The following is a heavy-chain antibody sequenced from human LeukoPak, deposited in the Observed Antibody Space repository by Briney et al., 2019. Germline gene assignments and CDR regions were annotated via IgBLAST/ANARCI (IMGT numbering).Heavy chain of an antibody. Sequence: QPGGSLRLSCAASGFTFSTYWMSWVRQAPGKGLEWVANIKQDGSEKFYVDSVKGRFTISRDNAKNSLYLQMNSLRAEDTAVYYCAREVRKPTYSTYYFDYWGQGTLVTVSS. J-gene: IGHJ4*02. CDR2: IKQDGSEK. D-gene: IGHD2-15*01. CDR1: GFTFSTYW. V-gene: IGHV3-7*01. CDR3: AREVRKPTYSTYYFDY.